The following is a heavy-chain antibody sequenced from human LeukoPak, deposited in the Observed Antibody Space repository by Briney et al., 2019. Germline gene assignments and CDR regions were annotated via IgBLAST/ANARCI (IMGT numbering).Heavy chain of an antibody. Sequence: SETLSLTCTVSGGSISSHYWSWIRQPPGKGLEWIGYIYYSGSTNYNPSLKSRVTISVDTSKNQFSLKLSSVTAADTAVYYCARHDQRVPRRGSYWVGRYYFDYWGQGTLVTVSS. CDR1: GGSISSHY. V-gene: IGHV4-59*08. CDR3: ARHDQRVPRRGSYWVGRYYFDY. CDR2: IYYSGST. J-gene: IGHJ4*02. D-gene: IGHD1-26*01.